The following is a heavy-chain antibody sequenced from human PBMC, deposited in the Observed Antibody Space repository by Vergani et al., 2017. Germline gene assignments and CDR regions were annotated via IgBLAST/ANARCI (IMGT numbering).Heavy chain of an antibody. D-gene: IGHD3-9*01. CDR2: ISWNSGSI. CDR1: GFTFDDYA. Sequence: EVQLVESGGGLVQPGRSLRLSCAASGFTFDDYAMHWVRQAPGKGLEWVSGISWNSGSIGYAVSVKGRFTISRDNAKNSLYLQMNSLRAEDTALYYCAKAGRRVTGYYPFDYWGQGTLVTVSS. J-gene: IGHJ4*02. CDR3: AKAGRRVTGYYPFDY. V-gene: IGHV3-9*01.